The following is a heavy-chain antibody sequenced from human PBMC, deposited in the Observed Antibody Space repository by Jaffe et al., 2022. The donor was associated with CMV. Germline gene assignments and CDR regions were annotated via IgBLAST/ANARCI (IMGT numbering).Heavy chain of an antibody. CDR1: GGSFSGYY. V-gene: IGHV4-34*01. J-gene: IGHJ4*02. CDR3: ASHSNYGNYFDY. Sequence: QVQLQQWGAGLLKPSETLSLTCAVYGGSFSGYYWSWIRQPPGKGLEWIGEINHSGSTNYNPSLKSRVTISVDTSKNQFSLKLSSVTAADTAVYYCASHSNYGNYFDYWGQGTLVTVSS. CDR2: INHSGST. D-gene: IGHD4-4*01.